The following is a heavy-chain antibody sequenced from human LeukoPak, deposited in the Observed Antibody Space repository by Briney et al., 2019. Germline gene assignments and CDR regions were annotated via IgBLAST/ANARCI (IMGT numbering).Heavy chain of an antibody. CDR1: GLLFSSQW. CDR2: ISPDGRDK. J-gene: IGHJ4*02. D-gene: IGHD6-13*01. CDR3: VSWGSDWENANY. V-gene: IGHV3-7*01. Sequence: GGSLRLSCAASGLLFSSQWMSWVRQAPGKGLEWAAHISPDGRDKYYVDSVKGRFTISRDNGKNSLSLQMNSLRADDTAVFHCVSWGSDWENANYWGQGSLVTVSS.